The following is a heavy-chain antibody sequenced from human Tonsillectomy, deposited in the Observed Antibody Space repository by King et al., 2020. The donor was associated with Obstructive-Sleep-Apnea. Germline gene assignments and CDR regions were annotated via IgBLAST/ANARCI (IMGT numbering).Heavy chain of an antibody. Sequence: QLVQSGGGLVQPGGSLRLSCAASGFTFSSYAMTWVRQAPGKGLEWVSGLSGSGANTYHADSVKGRFTLARDNSKTTLFLQMNSLRAEDTAIYYCAKDRALYGSGSYSYFDYWGQGILVTVSS. J-gene: IGHJ4*02. V-gene: IGHV3-23*04. D-gene: IGHD3-10*01. CDR2: LSGSGANT. CDR3: AKDRALYGSGSYSYFDY. CDR1: GFTFSSYA.